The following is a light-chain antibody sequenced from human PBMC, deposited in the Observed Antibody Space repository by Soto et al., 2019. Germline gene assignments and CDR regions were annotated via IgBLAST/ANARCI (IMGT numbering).Light chain of an antibody. CDR2: DAS. CDR1: QTISVS. Sequence: IQMTQSPSTLSASVGDTVTITCRASQTISVSLAWYRQKPGKAPNLLIYDASTLQEGVPSRFSGSGSGTEFTLTVTRLQPDDFATYFCQHYNSYSEAFGQGTKVDIK. CDR3: QHYNSYSEA. V-gene: IGKV1-5*01. J-gene: IGKJ1*01.